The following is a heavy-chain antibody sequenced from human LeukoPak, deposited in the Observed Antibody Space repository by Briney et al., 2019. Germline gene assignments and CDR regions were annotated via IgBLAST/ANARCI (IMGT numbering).Heavy chain of an antibody. Sequence: KSSETLSLTCTVSGGSISSYYWSWIRQPPGKGLEWIGYIYYSGSTNYNPSLKSRVTISVDTSKNQFSLKLSSVTAADTAVYYCARLEGDRYYFDYWGQGTLVTVSS. D-gene: IGHD2-21*02. CDR2: IYYSGST. CDR1: GGSISSYY. J-gene: IGHJ4*02. CDR3: ARLEGDRYYFDY. V-gene: IGHV4-59*08.